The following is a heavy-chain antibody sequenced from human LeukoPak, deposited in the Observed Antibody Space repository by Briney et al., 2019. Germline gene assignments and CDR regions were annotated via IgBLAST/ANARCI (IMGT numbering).Heavy chain of an antibody. CDR1: GFRFSSYD. V-gene: IGHV3-30*02. J-gene: IGHJ4*02. CDR3: AKESSGWYYLDY. CDR2: IESDGTKE. Sequence: GGSLRLSCAASGFRFSSYDIHWVRQAPGKGLEWVTFIESDGTKEYYADSVKGRFTISRDNSKNTVYVQMNTLRAEDAAVYYCAKESSGWYYLDYWGQGTVVTVSS. D-gene: IGHD6-19*01.